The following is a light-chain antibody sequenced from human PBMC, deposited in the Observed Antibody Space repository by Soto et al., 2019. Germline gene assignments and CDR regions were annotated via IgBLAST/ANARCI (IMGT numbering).Light chain of an antibody. V-gene: IGKV3-20*01. CDR3: HQLNNYPLT. CDR1: QTVSDNS. J-gene: IGKJ4*01. CDR2: GAS. Sequence: EIVLTQFPGTLSLSPGERATLSCRASQTVSDNSLAWYQQKVGRAPRALIYGASNRATGIPDRFSGGGSGTDFTLTITRLEPEDFATYYCHQLNNYPLTFGGGTKVEIK.